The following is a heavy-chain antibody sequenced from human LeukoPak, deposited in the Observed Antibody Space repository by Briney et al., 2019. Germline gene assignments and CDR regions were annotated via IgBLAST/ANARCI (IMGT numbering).Heavy chain of an antibody. Sequence: SETLSLTCTVSGGSISTYYWSWIRQPPGKGLEWIGYIYYSGSTNHNPSLKSRVTISVDTSKNQFSLKLSSVTAADTAVYYCPRGGEVMWWFDPWGQGALVTVSS. V-gene: IGHV4-59*01. CDR1: GGSISTYY. CDR2: IYYSGST. J-gene: IGHJ5*02. CDR3: PRGGEVMWWFDP. D-gene: IGHD3-16*01.